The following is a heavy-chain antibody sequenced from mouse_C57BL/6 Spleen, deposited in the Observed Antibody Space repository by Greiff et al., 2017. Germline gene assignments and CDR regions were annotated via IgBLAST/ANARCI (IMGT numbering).Heavy chain of an antibody. D-gene: IGHD2-1*01. CDR3: ARSGYGNYLYYYAMDY. J-gene: IGHJ4*01. Sequence: VQLQQSGAELVKPGASVKISCKASGYAFSSYWMNWVKQRPGKGLEWIGQIYPGDGDTNYNGKFKGKATLTADKSSSTAYMQLSSLTSEDSAVYYCARSGYGNYLYYYAMDYWGQGTSVTVSS. CDR1: GYAFSSYW. CDR2: IYPGDGDT. V-gene: IGHV1-80*01.